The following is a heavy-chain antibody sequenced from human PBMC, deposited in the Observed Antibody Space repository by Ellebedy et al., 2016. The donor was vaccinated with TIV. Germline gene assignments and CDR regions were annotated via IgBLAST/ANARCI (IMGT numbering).Heavy chain of an antibody. CDR3: ARHSSRTSFTSQGPFDY. D-gene: IGHD2-2*01. V-gene: IGHV4-59*08. J-gene: IGHJ4*02. CDR1: GGSISSSY. CDR2: IYYRGST. Sequence: MPSETLSLTCTVSGGSISSSYWSWTWHRPGPGMEWIGYIYYRGSTNYNPSLKSRITIAVDTSKNQFSLKLSSVTAADTAVYDCARHSSRTSFTSQGPFDYWGQGTLVTISS.